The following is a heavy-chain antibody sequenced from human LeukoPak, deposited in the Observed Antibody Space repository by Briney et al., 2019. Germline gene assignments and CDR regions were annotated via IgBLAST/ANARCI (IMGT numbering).Heavy chain of an antibody. J-gene: IGHJ4*02. CDR2: ISSISTYI. Sequence: GLDFVSSISSISTYIYYPASVKARFPISRDNAKNSLYLQMNSLRAEDTAVYYCARVGDYWGQGTLVTVSS. CDR3: ARVGDY. V-gene: IGHV3-21*01. D-gene: IGHD2-15*01.